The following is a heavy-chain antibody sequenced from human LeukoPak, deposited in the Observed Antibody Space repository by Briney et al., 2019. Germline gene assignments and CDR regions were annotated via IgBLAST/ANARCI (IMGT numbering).Heavy chain of an antibody. V-gene: IGHV3-21*01. CDR2: ISGSSSYL. CDR1: GFTFSSYW. CDR3: ARGPPGRVAMARSDY. Sequence: GGSLRLSCAASGFTFSSYWMHWVRQVPGKGLQWVSSISGSSSYLYYGDSVKGRFTISRDNAKNSLYLQMNSLRAEDTAVYYCARGPPGRVAMARSDYWGQGTLVTVSS. J-gene: IGHJ4*02. D-gene: IGHD2-2*01.